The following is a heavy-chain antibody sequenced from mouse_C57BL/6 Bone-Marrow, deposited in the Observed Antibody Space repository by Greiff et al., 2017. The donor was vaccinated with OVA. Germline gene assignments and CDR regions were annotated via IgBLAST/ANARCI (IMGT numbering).Heavy chain of an antibody. CDR1: GYTFTSYW. Sequence: VQVVESGAELVKPGASVKLSCKASGYTFTSYWMHWVKQRPGRGLEWIGRIDPNSGGTKYNEKFKSKATLTVDKPSSTAYMQLSSLTSDDSAVYYCARYGLGGYYYYAMDYWGQGTSVTVSS. V-gene: IGHV1-72*01. CDR2: IDPNSGGT. D-gene: IGHD2-3*01. J-gene: IGHJ4*01. CDR3: ARYGLGGYYYYAMDY.